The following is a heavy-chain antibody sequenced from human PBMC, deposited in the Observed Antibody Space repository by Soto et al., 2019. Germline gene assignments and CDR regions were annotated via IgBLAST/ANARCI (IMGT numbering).Heavy chain of an antibody. CDR3: ARSDRYYYGSGSYYNGAPYYGMDV. CDR1: GGSFSGYY. Sequence: PSETLSLTCAVYGGSFSGYYCSWIRQRPGKGLEWLGEINHSGSTNYNPSLKSRVTISVDTSKNQFSLKLSSVTAADTAVYYCARSDRYYYGSGSYYNGAPYYGMDVWGQGTTVTVSS. CDR2: INHSGST. J-gene: IGHJ6*02. V-gene: IGHV4-34*01. D-gene: IGHD3-10*01.